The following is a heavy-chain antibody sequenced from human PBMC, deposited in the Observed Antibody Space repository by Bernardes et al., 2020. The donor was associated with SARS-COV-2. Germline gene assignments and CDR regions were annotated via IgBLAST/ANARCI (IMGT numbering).Heavy chain of an antibody. D-gene: IGHD1-26*01. Sequence: SETLSLTCTVSGGSISSGSYYWSWIRQPAGKRLEWIGRIYTSGGTNYNPSLQSRVTMSLDTSKNQFSLKLSSVTAADTAVYYCARATAQKWELPHLDYWGQGTLVTVSS. CDR3: ARATAQKWELPHLDY. CDR1: GGSISSGSYY. CDR2: IYTSGGT. V-gene: IGHV4-61*02. J-gene: IGHJ4*02.